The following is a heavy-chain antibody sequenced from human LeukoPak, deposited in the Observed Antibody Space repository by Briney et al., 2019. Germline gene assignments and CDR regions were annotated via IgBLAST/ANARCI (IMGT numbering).Heavy chain of an antibody. J-gene: IGHJ4*02. CDR2: ISHSGTT. CDR1: GFDISSGHY. V-gene: IGHV4-38-2*02. D-gene: IGHD6-13*01. Sequence: SETLSLTCTVSGFDISSGHYWGWTRQPPGKGLEWIASISHSGTTFYNPSLKSRVTISVDTSKNQFSLTVTSVTAADTAVYYCSRGQSISAVAVWGQGTLVTVSS. CDR3: SRGQSISAVAV.